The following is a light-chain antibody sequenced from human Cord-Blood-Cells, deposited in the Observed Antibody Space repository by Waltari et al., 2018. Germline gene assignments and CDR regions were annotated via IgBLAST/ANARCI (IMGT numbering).Light chain of an antibody. CDR3: QQYNNWPYT. V-gene: IGKV3-15*01. Sequence: EIVMTQSPATLSVSPGERATLSCRASQSVSSNSAWYQQKPGQAPRPLIYGASTRATGIPARFSGSGSGTEFTLTISSLQSEDFAVYYCQQYNNWPYTFGQGTKLEIK. J-gene: IGKJ2*01. CDR1: QSVSSN. CDR2: GAS.